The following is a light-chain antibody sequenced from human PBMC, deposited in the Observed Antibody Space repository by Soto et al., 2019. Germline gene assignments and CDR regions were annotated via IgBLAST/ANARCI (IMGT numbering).Light chain of an antibody. J-gene: IGKJ5*01. CDR2: GAS. Sequence: EIVLTQSPGTLSLSPGERATLSCRASQSVSSSYLAWYQQKPGQAPRLLIYGASSRATGIPDRFSGSGSGTAFTHTISRLEPEEFAVYYCQQYGSSPPITFGQGTRLEIK. CDR1: QSVSSSY. CDR3: QQYGSSPPIT. V-gene: IGKV3-20*01.